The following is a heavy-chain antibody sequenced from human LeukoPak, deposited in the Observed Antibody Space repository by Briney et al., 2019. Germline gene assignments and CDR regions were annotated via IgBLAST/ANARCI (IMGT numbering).Heavy chain of an antibody. Sequence: PSETLSLTCAVYGGSFSGYYWSWIRQPPGKGLEWIGEINHSGSTNYNPSLKSRVTISVDTSKNQFSLKLSSVTAADTAVYYCARERRWAAAGIPNYYMDVWGKGTTVTVSS. D-gene: IGHD6-13*01. CDR3: ARERRWAAAGIPNYYMDV. CDR1: GGSFSGYY. CDR2: INHSGST. V-gene: IGHV4-34*01. J-gene: IGHJ6*03.